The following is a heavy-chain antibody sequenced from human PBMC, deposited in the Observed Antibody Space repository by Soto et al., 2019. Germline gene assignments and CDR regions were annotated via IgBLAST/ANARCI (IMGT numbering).Heavy chain of an antibody. J-gene: IGHJ6*02. V-gene: IGHV4-31*03. CDR1: GGSISRGGYY. D-gene: IGHD2-15*01. CDR2: TYYSGST. CDR3: AREKEYCSGGSCQIYGMDV. Sequence: SETLSLTCTVSGGSISRGGYYWSWIRQHPGKGLEWIGYTYYSGSTYYNPSLKSRVTISVDTSKNQLPLKLSFVTAADTAVYYCAREKEYCSGGSCQIYGMDVWGPGTTVTVSS.